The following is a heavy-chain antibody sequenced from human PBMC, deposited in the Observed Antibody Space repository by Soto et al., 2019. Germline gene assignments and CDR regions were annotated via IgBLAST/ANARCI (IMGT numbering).Heavy chain of an antibody. Sequence: EMQLVESGGGLVKPGGSLRLSCSASGFTFNTYSLNWVRQAPGKGLEWVSSIGSGSNYIYYRDSVKGRFTISRDNGKTSLFLQMNSLRVEDTAIYYCSRTSITVGFGMDVWGQGTTVTVSS. D-gene: IGHD4-4*01. CDR3: SRTSITVGFGMDV. V-gene: IGHV3-21*01. J-gene: IGHJ6*02. CDR2: IGSGSNYI. CDR1: GFTFNTYS.